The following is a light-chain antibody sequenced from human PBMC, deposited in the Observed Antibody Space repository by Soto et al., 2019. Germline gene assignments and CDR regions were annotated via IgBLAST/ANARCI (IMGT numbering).Light chain of an antibody. CDR1: QRLLHSNGNIF. Sequence: EIVMTQSAPSLTVTPGEPASISCRSSQRLLHSNGNIFLDWYLQKPGQSPQLLIYLGSNRASGVPDRVSGSEAGTDFTLKISRVEAEDVGVYYCMQALQTPYTFGQGTKVDTK. CDR3: MQALQTPYT. V-gene: IGKV2-28*01. CDR2: LGS. J-gene: IGKJ2*01.